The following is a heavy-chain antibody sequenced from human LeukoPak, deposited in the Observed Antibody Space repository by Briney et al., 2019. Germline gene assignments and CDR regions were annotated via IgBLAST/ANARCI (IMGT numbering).Heavy chain of an antibody. Sequence: PGGSLRLSCAASGFTVSYNYMNWVRQAPGTGLEWVSVVYSGGSTYYADSVKGRFTISRDNSKNTVYLQMHSLRAEDTAVYFCASGGSYGLLDYWGQGTLVTVSS. D-gene: IGHD5-18*01. J-gene: IGHJ4*02. V-gene: IGHV3-53*01. CDR1: GFTVSYNY. CDR3: ASGGSYGLLDY. CDR2: VYSGGST.